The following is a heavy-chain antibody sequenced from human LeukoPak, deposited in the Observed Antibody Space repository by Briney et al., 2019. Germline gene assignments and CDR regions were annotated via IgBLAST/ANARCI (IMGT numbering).Heavy chain of an antibody. CDR3: ARSLRGYYYDTSAYSFGY. Sequence: PSETLSLTCTVSGDSISSYYWNWIRQPPGKGLEWIGYIYYSGSTNYSPSLKSRVTISVDTSKNQLSLNLNSVTATDTAVYYCARSLRGYYYDTSAYSFGYWGQGTLVTVSS. J-gene: IGHJ4*02. D-gene: IGHD3-22*01. CDR2: IYYSGST. CDR1: GDSISSYY. V-gene: IGHV4-59*01.